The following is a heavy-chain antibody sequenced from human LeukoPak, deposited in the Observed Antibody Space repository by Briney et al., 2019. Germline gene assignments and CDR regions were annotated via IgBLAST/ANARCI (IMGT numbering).Heavy chain of an antibody. D-gene: IGHD6-13*01. V-gene: IGHV4-61*02. J-gene: IGHJ5*02. CDR2: IYSSGST. Sequence: SETLSLTCTVSGGSISSGDYYWSWIRQPAGKGLEWIGRIYSSGSTNYNPSLKSRVTMSVDTSKNQFSLKLSSVTAADTAIYYCASGRGLHSSTWANWFDPWGQGTLVTVSS. CDR3: ASGRGLHSSTWANWFDP. CDR1: GGSISSGDYY.